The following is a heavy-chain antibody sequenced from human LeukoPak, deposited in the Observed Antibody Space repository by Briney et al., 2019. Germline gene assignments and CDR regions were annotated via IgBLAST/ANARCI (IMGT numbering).Heavy chain of an antibody. CDR1: GDSFTTHY. J-gene: IGHJ3*01. CDR3: ASDSISMNAFDA. Sequence: SETLSLTCTVSGDSFTTHYWSWIRQPPGRGLEWIGYISYIGSTNYNPSLKSRVTISIDTSKNEVSLMLTSVTAADTAIYYCASDSISMNAFDAWGQGTMVTVSS. V-gene: IGHV4-59*11. D-gene: IGHD3-22*01. CDR2: ISYIGST.